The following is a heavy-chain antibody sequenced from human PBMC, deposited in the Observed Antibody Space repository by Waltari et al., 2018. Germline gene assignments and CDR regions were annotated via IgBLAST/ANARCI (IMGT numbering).Heavy chain of an antibody. CDR1: G. CDR3: ARDRGRGIYLDS. CDR2: GLGDGRS. D-gene: IGHD2-15*01. Sequence: GWSWGHKPQEKGVEWMGQGLGDGRSNDHPAFVSRVTVSLNTYNNQCARKVASATALDTAVYYCARDRGRGIYLDSWGPGTMVTGSP. J-gene: IGHJ4*02. V-gene: IGHV4-4*02.